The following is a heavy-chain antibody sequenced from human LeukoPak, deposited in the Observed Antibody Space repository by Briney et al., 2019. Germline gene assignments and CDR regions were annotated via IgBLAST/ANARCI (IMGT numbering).Heavy chain of an antibody. D-gene: IGHD3-22*01. Sequence: GGSLRLSCAASGFTVSSNYMSWVRQAPGKGLEWVSVIYSGGSTYYADSVKGRFTISRDNSKNTLYLQMNSLRAEDTAAYYCAKDSEVDYDSSGYFEYFQHWGQGTLVTVSS. J-gene: IGHJ1*01. CDR1: GFTVSSNY. V-gene: IGHV3-66*02. CDR3: AKDSEVDYDSSGYFEYFQH. CDR2: IYSGGST.